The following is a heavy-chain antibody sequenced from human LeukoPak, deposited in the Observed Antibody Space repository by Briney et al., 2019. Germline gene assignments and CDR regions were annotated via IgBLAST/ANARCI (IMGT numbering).Heavy chain of an antibody. J-gene: IGHJ3*02. CDR3: ARGQLRGAFGI. CDR1: GFTFSSYA. Sequence: GGSLRLSCAASGFTFSSYAMHWVRQAPGKGLEWVAVISYDGSSKYYADSVKGRFTISRDNSKNTLYLQMNSLRAEDTAVYYCARGQLRGAFGIWGQGTMVTVSS. CDR2: ISYDGSSK. D-gene: IGHD5-18*01. V-gene: IGHV3-30*04.